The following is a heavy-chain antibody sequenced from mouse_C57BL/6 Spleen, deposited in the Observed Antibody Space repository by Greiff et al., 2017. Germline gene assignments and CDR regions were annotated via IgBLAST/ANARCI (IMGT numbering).Heavy chain of an antibody. J-gene: IGHJ1*03. CDR3: ARPYYGYDGYFDV. Sequence: EVQLQQSGAELVKPGASVKLSCTASGFNIKDYYMSWVQQRTEQGLEWIGRIDPEDGETKYAPQFQGKATITADTSTNTAYLQLSSLTSEDTAIYYCARPYYGYDGYFDVWGTETTVTVSS. CDR1: GFNIKDYY. V-gene: IGHV14-2*01. CDR2: IDPEDGET. D-gene: IGHD2-9*01.